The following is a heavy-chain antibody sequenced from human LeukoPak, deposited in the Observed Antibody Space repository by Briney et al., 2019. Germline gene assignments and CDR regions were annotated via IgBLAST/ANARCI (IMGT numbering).Heavy chain of an antibody. D-gene: IGHD5-18*01. CDR1: GYTFTSYD. V-gene: IGHV1-8*01. CDR2: MNPNSGNT. J-gene: IGHJ4*02. CDR3: ASSPSGSAMVLL. Sequence: ASVKVSCKASGYTFTSYDINWVRQATGQGLEWMGWMNPNSGNTGYAQKFQGRVTMTRNTSISTAYMELSSLRSEDTAVYYCASSPSGSAMVLLWGQGTLVTVSS.